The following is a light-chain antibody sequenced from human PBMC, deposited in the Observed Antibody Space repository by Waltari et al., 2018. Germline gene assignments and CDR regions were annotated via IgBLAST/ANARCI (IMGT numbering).Light chain of an antibody. J-gene: IGKJ2*01. CDR2: DAS. V-gene: IGKV3-11*01. CDR1: QSLGSY. CDR3: HQRRNWPQT. Sequence: ETVLTQSPATLSLSPGGGAILSCRASQSLGSYLAWYQQKPGQAPRLVIYDASTRATGIPARFSGSGSGTDFSLTISSLEPEDFAVYYCHQRRNWPQTFGQGTKLEIK.